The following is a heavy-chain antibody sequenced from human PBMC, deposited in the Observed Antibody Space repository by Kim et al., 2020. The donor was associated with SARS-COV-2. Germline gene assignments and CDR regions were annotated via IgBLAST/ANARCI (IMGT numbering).Heavy chain of an antibody. CDR1: GYTFTSYG. D-gene: IGHD2-2*01. CDR3: AWDASPVYCSSTSCPWYFGL. CDR2: ISAYNGNT. J-gene: IGHJ2*01. V-gene: IGHV1-18*01. Sequence: ASVKVSCKASGYTFTSYGISWVRQAPGQGLEWMGWISAYNGNTNYAQKLQGRVTMTTDTSTSTAYMELRGLRSDDTAVYYCAWDASPVYCSSTSCPWYFGLWGRGTLVTVSP.